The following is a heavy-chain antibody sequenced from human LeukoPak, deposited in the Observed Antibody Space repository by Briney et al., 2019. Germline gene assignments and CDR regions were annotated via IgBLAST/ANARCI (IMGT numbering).Heavy chain of an antibody. D-gene: IGHD6-13*01. CDR2: ITWDGGST. CDR3: ARRSSTASDPLDY. V-gene: IGHV3-43*01. Sequence: GGSLRLSCAASGFTFNDYTMHWVRQAPGKGLEWVSLITWDGGSTFYADSVKGRFTISRDNAKNSLYLQMNSLRAEDTAVYYCARRSSTASDPLDYWGQGTLVTVSS. CDR1: GFTFNDYT. J-gene: IGHJ4*02.